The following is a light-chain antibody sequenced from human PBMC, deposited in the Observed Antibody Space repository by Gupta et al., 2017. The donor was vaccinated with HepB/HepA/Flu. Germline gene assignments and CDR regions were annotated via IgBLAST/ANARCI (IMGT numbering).Light chain of an antibody. J-gene: IGLJ3*02. Sequence: NFMLTQPHSVSESPGKTVTISCTLSSGSIASNYVQWYQQRPGSAPTTVIYEDNQRPSGVPDRFSGSIDSSSNSASLTISGLKTEDEADYYCQSYDSSNRVFGGGTKLTVL. CDR1: SGSIASNY. CDR3: QSYDSSNRV. CDR2: EDN. V-gene: IGLV6-57*03.